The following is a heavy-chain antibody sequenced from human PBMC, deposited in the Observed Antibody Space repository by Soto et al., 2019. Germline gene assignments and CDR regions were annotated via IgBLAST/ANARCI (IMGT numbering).Heavy chain of an antibody. J-gene: IGHJ6*02. Sequence: GGSLRLSCAASGFTFSSCGMHWVRQAPGKGLEWVAVISYDGSNKYYADSVKGRFTISRDNSKNTLYLQMNSLRAEDTAVYYCAKTTYGSGSYYEYYYYYGMDVWGQGTTVTVSS. D-gene: IGHD3-10*01. CDR2: ISYDGSNK. CDR1: GFTFSSCG. CDR3: AKTTYGSGSYYEYYYYYGMDV. V-gene: IGHV3-30*18.